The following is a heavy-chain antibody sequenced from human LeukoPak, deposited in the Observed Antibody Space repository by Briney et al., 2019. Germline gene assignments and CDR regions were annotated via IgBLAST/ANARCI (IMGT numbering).Heavy chain of an antibody. J-gene: IGHJ4*02. Sequence: GGSLRLSCAASGFTVSSSYMHWVRQAPGKGLEWVSFFYRGDSTYYAESVRGRFTISRDNSKNTLYLLMNSLIPEDTAVYYCAREVVSSPSYFDSWGQGTLVTVSS. CDR1: GFTVSSSY. V-gene: IGHV3-53*01. CDR3: AREVVSSPSYFDS. D-gene: IGHD2-15*01. CDR2: FYRGDST.